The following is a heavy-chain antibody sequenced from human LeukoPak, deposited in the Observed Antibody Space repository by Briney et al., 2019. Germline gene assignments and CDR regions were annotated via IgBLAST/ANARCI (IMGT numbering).Heavy chain of an antibody. CDR2: INPNSGGT. D-gene: IGHD6-19*01. CDR1: GYTFTGYY. Sequence: ASVKVSCKASGYTFTGYYIHWVRQAPGQGLKWMGWINPNSGGTNYAQKFQGRVTMTRDTSISTAYMELSRLRSDDTAVYYCARVVAVAGNDYWGQGTLVTVSS. CDR3: ARVVAVAGNDY. V-gene: IGHV1-2*02. J-gene: IGHJ4*02.